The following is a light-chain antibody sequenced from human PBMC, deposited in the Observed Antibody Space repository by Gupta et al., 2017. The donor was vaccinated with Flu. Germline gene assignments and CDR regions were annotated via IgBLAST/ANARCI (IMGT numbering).Light chain of an antibody. CDR2: DAF. CDR3: RQRDNWSLT. Sequence: EIVLTQSPATLPLFPGERATLSCRASQGVGTDLAWYQQKPGQAPRMLIYDAFNRAAGIPASISGSRCDAAFTLTINSLEHEDVSVYYCRQRDNWSLTFGGGTKVEVK. V-gene: IGKV3-11*01. CDR1: QGVGTD. J-gene: IGKJ4*01.